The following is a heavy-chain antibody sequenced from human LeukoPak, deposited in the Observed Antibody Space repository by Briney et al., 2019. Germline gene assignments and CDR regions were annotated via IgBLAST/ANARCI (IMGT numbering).Heavy chain of an antibody. J-gene: IGHJ4*02. CDR3: ATLWFGELGDY. Sequence: SETLSLTCTVSGGSISSGSYYWSWIRQPAGKGLEWIGHIYTSGSTNYNPSLKSRVTISVDTSKNQFSLKLSSVTAADTAVYYCATLWFGELGDYWGQGTLVTVSS. V-gene: IGHV4-61*09. D-gene: IGHD3-10*01. CDR1: GGSISSGSYY. CDR2: IYTSGST.